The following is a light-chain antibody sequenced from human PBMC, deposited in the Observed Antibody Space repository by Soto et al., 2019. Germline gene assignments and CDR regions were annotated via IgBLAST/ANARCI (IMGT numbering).Light chain of an antibody. J-gene: IGKJ2*01. CDR2: GAS. CDR3: QQYGISPRT. Sequence: EIALTKSPGTLSLSPGERATLSCRASQSVTANYLAWYQQKPGQDHRLLIYGASSRATGIPARFSGSGSGTDFTLTISRLEPEDFAVYYCQQYGISPRTFGQGTKLEI. V-gene: IGKV3-20*01. CDR1: QSVTANY.